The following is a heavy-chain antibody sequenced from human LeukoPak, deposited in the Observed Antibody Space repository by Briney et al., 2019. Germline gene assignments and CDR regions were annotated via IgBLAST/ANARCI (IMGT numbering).Heavy chain of an antibody. Sequence: GGSLRLSCAASGFSFSSDWMSWVRQAPGKGPEWVASIKSDGSEKYYVDSLTGRSTISRDNTENSLYLQMNNLRADDTAVYYCARMRASVTTWDYWGLGTQVTVSS. J-gene: IGHJ4*02. CDR3: ARMRASVTTWDY. V-gene: IGHV3-7*03. CDR1: GFSFSSDW. CDR2: IKSDGSEK. D-gene: IGHD4-17*01.